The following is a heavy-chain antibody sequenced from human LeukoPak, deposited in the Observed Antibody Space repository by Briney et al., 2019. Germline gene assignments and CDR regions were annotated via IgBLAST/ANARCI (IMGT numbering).Heavy chain of an antibody. CDR1: GFTFSSYA. D-gene: IGHD4-17*01. J-gene: IGHJ4*02. CDR2: ISGSGGST. CDR3: AKAATVTTPEDY. Sequence: GGSLRLSCAASGFTFSSYAMSWVRQAPGKGLEWVSAISGSGGSTYYADSVKGRFTISRENFKNTVYLQMNSLRAEDTAVYYCAKAATVTTPEDYWGQGTLVTVSS. V-gene: IGHV3-23*01.